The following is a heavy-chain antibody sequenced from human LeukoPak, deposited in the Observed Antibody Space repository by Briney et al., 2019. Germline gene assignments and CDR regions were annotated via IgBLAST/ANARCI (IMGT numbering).Heavy chain of an antibody. J-gene: IGHJ4*02. CDR2: IYHSGST. Sequence: SGTLSLTCAVSGGSISSSNWWSWVRQPPGKGLEWIGEIYHSGSTNYNPSLKSRVTISVDTSKNQFSLKLSSVTAADTAVYFCARARSGPARDYFDSWGQGILVTVSS. CDR3: ARARSGPARDYFDS. CDR1: GGSISSSNW. V-gene: IGHV4-4*02. D-gene: IGHD6-6*01.